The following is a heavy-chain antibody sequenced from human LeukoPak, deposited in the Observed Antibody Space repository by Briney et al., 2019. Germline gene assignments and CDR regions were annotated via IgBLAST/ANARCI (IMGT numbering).Heavy chain of an antibody. V-gene: IGHV1-69*13. Sequence: ASVKVTCKASGGTFSSYTISWVRQPPGQGLEWMGGIIPIFGTANYAQKFQGRVTITADESTSTAYMELSSLRSEDTAVYYCAREGIAVAGTGDYYYYYMDVWGKGTTVTISS. CDR2: IIPIFGTA. D-gene: IGHD6-19*01. CDR1: GGTFSSYT. CDR3: AREGIAVAGTGDYYYYYMDV. J-gene: IGHJ6*03.